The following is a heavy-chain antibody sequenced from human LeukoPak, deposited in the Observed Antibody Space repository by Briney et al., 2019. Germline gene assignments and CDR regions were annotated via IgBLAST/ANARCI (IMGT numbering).Heavy chain of an antibody. CDR1: GGSISSSSYY. Sequence: SETLSLTCTVSGGSISSSSYYWGWIRQPPGKGLEWIGSIYYSGSTYYNPSLKSRVTISVDTSKNQFSLKLSSVTAADTAVYYRARGYCSGGSCYSYYYYNYMDVRGKGTTVTVSS. D-gene: IGHD2-15*01. CDR2: IYYSGST. J-gene: IGHJ6*03. CDR3: ARGYCSGGSCYSYYYYNYMDV. V-gene: IGHV4-39*07.